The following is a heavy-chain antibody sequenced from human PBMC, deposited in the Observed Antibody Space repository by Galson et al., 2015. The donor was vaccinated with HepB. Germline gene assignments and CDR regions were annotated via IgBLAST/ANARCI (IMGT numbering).Heavy chain of an antibody. CDR1: GYTFTSYG. V-gene: IGHV1-18*04. CDR3: ARDYRRGITIFGVVNDAFDI. J-gene: IGHJ3*02. CDR2: ISAYNGNT. Sequence: SVKVSCKASGYTFTSYGISWVRQAPGQGLEWMGWISAYNGNTNYAQKLQGRVTMTTDTSTSTAYMEMRSLRSDDTAVYYCARDYRRGITIFGVVNDAFDIWGQGTMVTVSS. D-gene: IGHD3-3*01.